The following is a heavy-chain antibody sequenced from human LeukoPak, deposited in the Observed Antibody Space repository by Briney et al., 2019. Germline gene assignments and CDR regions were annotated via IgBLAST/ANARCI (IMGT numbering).Heavy chain of an antibody. V-gene: IGHV3-74*01. Sequence: PGGSLRLSCAASGFTFSSYWMHWVRQAPGKGLVWVSRINSDGSSTSYADSVKGRFTISRDNAKNTLYLQMNSLRAEDTAAYYCARGTHGSGSFDYWGQGTLVTVSS. CDR2: INSDGSST. D-gene: IGHD3-10*01. J-gene: IGHJ4*02. CDR1: GFTFSSYW. CDR3: ARGTHGSGSFDY.